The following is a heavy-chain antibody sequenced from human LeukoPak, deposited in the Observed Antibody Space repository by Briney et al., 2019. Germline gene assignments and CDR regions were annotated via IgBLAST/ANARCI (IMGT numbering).Heavy chain of an antibody. CDR3: ARDLCNSASCPNNWIDP. D-gene: IGHD2-2*01. CDR2: IYYSGIT. V-gene: IGHV4-59*12. CDR1: GGTISSYH. Sequence: SETLSLTCTVSGGTISSYHWSWIRQPPGKGLEWIGYIYYSGITHYYPSLKSRVTISLDTSKNQFSLKLSSVTPEDTAVYYCARDLCNSASCPNNWIDPRGQGTLVTVSS. J-gene: IGHJ5*02.